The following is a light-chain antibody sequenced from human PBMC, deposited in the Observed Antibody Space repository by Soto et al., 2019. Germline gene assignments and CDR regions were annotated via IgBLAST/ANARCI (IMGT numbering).Light chain of an antibody. CDR3: QHYNSYSEA. CDR2: KAS. CDR1: QTISSW. Sequence: DIQITQSPSTLSGSVGDGVTITCRASQTISSWLAWYQQKPGKAPKLLIYKASTLKSGVPSRFSGSGSGTEFTLTISSLQPDDFATYYCQHYNSYSEALGQGTKVDIK. V-gene: IGKV1-5*03. J-gene: IGKJ1*01.